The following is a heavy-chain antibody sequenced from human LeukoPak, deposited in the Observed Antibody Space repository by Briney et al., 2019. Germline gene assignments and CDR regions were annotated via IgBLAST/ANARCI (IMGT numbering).Heavy chain of an antibody. CDR3: ARGYSSSSCSLYYYYMDV. V-gene: IGHV4-38-2*02. Sequence: SETLSLTCTVSGYSISSGYYWGWIRQPPGKGLEWIGTIYHSGNTYYNPSLASRVIILVDTSKNEFSLQLGSVTAADTAVSYCARGYSSSSCSLYYYYMDVRGRGATGTVS. J-gene: IGHJ6*03. CDR1: GYSISSGYY. D-gene: IGHD6-6*01. CDR2: IYHSGNT.